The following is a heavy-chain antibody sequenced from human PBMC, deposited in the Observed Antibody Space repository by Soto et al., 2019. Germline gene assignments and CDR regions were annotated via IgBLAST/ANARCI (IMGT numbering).Heavy chain of an antibody. CDR3: ARRGRGSYYDY. Sequence: EVQLLESGGGLVQPGGSLRLSCAASGFTFSSYAMRWVRQAPGKGLEWVSAISGSGGSTYYADSVKGRFTISRDNSKNTLDLQMNSLRAEDTAGYYCARRGRGSYYDYWGQGTLVTVSS. CDR1: GFTFSSYA. D-gene: IGHD3-16*01. CDR2: ISGSGGST. V-gene: IGHV3-23*01. J-gene: IGHJ4*02.